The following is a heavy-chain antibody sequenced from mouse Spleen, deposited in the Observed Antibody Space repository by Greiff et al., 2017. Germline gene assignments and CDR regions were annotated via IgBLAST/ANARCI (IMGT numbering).Heavy chain of an antibody. J-gene: IGHJ4*01. CDR1: GYTFTDYE. CDR3: TRRGLALDY. V-gene: IGHV1-15*01. Sequence: QVQLKESGAELVRPGASVTLSCKASGYTFTDYEMHWVKQTPVHGLEWIGAIDPETGGTAYNQKFKGKAILTADKSSSTAYMELRSLTSEDSAVYYCTRRGLALDYWGQGTSVTVSS. CDR2: IDPETGGT.